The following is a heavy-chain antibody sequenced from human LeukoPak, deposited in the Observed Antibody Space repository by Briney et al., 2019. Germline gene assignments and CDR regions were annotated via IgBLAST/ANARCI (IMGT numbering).Heavy chain of an antibody. CDR1: GYTLTGYF. CDR2: LNPNSGGT. J-gene: IGHJ4*02. V-gene: IGHV1-2*02. Sequence: ASVKVSCKASGYTLTGYFMHWVRQAPGQGLEWMGWLNPNSGGTNYAQKFQGRVTMTGDTSTSTAYLELSSLRSDDTAVYYCASLYSSGWYYGYWGQGTLVTVSS. D-gene: IGHD6-19*01. CDR3: ASLYSSGWYYGY.